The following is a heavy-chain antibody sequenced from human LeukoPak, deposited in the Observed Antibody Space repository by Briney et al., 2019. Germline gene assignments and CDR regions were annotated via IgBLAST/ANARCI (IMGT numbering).Heavy chain of an antibody. V-gene: IGHV4-59*01. CDR1: GGSISGYY. CDR3: ARAPHYGDYYFDY. Sequence: PSETLSLTCTVSGGSISGYYWSWIRQPPGKGLEWIGEIYYSGGTKYIPSLKSRVTMSVDTSKNQFSLKLSSVTAADTAVYYCARAPHYGDYYFDYWGQGTLVTVSS. D-gene: IGHD4-17*01. CDR2: IYYSGGT. J-gene: IGHJ4*02.